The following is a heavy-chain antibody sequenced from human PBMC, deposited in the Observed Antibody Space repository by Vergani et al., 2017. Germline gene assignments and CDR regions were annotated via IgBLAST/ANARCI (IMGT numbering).Heavy chain of an antibody. V-gene: IGHV1-69*08. CDR3: AREDLYCSGGRCYGYYYYGMDV. Sequence: QVQLVQSGAEVKKPGSSVKVSCKASGGTFSSYTISWVRQAPGQGLEWMGRIIPILGIANYAQKFQGRVTITADKSTSTAYMELSSLRSEDTAVYYCAREDLYCSGGRCYGYYYYGMDVWGQGTTVTVSS. CDR1: GGTFSSYT. D-gene: IGHD2-15*01. CDR2: IIPILGIA. J-gene: IGHJ6*02.